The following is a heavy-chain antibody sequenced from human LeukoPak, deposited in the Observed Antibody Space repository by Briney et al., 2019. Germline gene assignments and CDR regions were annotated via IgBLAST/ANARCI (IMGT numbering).Heavy chain of an antibody. Sequence: GGSLRLSCAASGFTFSGSAMHWVRQASGKGLEWVGRIRSKANSYATAYAASVKGRFTISRDDSKNTAYLQMNSLKTEDTAVYYCTRPIAAQDYWGQGTLVTVSS. D-gene: IGHD6-6*01. V-gene: IGHV3-73*01. CDR1: GFTFSGSA. CDR3: TRPIAAQDY. J-gene: IGHJ4*02. CDR2: IRSKANSYAT.